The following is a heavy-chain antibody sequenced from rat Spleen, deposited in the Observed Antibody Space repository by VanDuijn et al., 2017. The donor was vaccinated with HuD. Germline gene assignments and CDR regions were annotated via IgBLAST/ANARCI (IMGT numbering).Heavy chain of an antibody. J-gene: IGHJ2*01. CDR3: ARETGYNSYFDY. CDR2: ISYDGTAT. CDR1: GFTFNNYW. D-gene: IGHD1-4*01. V-gene: IGHV5-31*01. Sequence: EVQLVESGGGLVHPGRSLKLSCVTSGFTFNNYWMTWIRQAPGKGLEWVASISYDGTATYYRDSVKGRFTLSRDNAKSTLYLQMGSLRSEDTATYYCARETGYNSYFDYWGQGVMVTVSS.